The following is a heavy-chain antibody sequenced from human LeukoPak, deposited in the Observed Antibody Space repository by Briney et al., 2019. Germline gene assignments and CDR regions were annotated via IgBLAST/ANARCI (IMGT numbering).Heavy chain of an antibody. CDR2: ISTIGIT. Sequence: NASETLSLTCTVAGGSISSSNYYWSWIRQPAGKGLEWIGRISTIGITNYNPSLNSRVTISIDTSKNQFSLKMSSVTAADTAVYYCARDGCGGSCFHYYYDYLDFWGKGTTVTISS. CDR1: GGSISSSNYY. J-gene: IGHJ6*03. CDR3: ARDGCGGSCFHYYYDYLDF. D-gene: IGHD2-15*01. V-gene: IGHV4-61*02.